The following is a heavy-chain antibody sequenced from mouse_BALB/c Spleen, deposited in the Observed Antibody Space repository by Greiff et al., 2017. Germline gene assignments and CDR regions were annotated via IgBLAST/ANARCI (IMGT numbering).Heavy chain of an antibody. CDR3: ARNPPLGPLFDY. CDR1: GFSLTSYG. D-gene: IGHD4-1*01. Sequence: VKLVESGPGLVQPSQSLSITCTVSGFSLTSYGVHWVRQSPGKGLEWLGVIWSGGSTDYNAAFISRLSISKDNSKSQVFFKMNSLQANDTAIYYCARNPPLGPLFDYWGQGTTLTVSS. V-gene: IGHV2-2*02. J-gene: IGHJ2*01. CDR2: IWSGGST.